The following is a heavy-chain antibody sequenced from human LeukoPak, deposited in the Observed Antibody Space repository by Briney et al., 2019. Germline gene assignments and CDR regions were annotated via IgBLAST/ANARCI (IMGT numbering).Heavy chain of an antibody. CDR2: INPNSGGT. D-gene: IGHD3-22*01. CDR3: ARYPVGTRYYYEGAWFDP. J-gene: IGHJ5*02. Sequence: ASVKVSCKASGYTFTGYYMHWVRHAPGQGLEWMGRINPNSGGTNYAQKCQGRVTMTRDTSISTAYMELSRLRSDDTAVYYCARYPVGTRYYYEGAWFDPWGQGTLVTASS. CDR1: GYTFTGYY. V-gene: IGHV1-2*06.